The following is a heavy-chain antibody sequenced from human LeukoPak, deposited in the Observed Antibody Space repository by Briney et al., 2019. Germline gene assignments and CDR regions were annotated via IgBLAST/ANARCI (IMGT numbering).Heavy chain of an antibody. CDR1: GGSFSGYY. CDR3: ARVSGEQLSRPYYFDY. V-gene: IGHV4-34*01. D-gene: IGHD3-10*01. Sequence: PSETPSLTCAVYGGSFSGYYWSWIRQPPGKGLEWIGEINHSGSTNYNPSLKSRVTISVDTSKNQFSLKLSSVTAADTAVYYCARVSGEQLSRPYYFDYWGQGTLVTVSS. J-gene: IGHJ4*02. CDR2: INHSGST.